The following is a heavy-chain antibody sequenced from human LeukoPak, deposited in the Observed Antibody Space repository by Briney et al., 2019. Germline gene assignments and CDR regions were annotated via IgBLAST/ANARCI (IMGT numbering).Heavy chain of an antibody. Sequence: EASVKVSCKASGGTFSSYAISWVRQAPGQRLEWMGGIIPIFVTANYAQKFQGRVTITADESTSTAYMELSSLRSEDTAVYYCARGGRYFDWLSAQASSRDYYYMGVWGKGTTVTVSS. CDR2: IIPIFVTA. J-gene: IGHJ6*03. V-gene: IGHV1-69*13. CDR3: ARGGRYFDWLSAQASSRDYYYMGV. D-gene: IGHD3-9*01. CDR1: GGTFSSYA.